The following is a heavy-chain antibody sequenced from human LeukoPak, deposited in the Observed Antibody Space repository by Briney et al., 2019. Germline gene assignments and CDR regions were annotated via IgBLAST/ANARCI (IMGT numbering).Heavy chain of an antibody. D-gene: IGHD6-19*01. CDR2: ISFRGTT. J-gene: IGHJ4*02. CDR1: GGSISSSSDY. V-gene: IGHV4-39*01. CDR3: ATYTSAWGYFDF. Sequence: PSETLSLTCTVSGGSISSSSDYRGWIRQPPGKGLEWIGSISFRGTTYYSPSLKSRVTIIEDTSKKQFSLKLSSVTAADTAIYYCATYTSAWGYFDFWGQGTLVTVSS.